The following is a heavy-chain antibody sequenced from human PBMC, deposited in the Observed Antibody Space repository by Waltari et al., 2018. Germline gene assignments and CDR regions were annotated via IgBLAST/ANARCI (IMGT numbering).Heavy chain of an antibody. CDR1: GFPFSSYA. CDR2: ISYDGSNK. CDR3: ARVVYSGITEDAFDI. D-gene: IGHD1-26*01. J-gene: IGHJ3*02. V-gene: IGHV3-30*01. Sequence: QVQLVESGGGVVQPGRSLRLSCAASGFPFSSYAMHWVRQAPGKGLEWVAVISYDGSNKYYADSVKGRFTISRDNSKNTLYLQMNSLRAEDTAVYYCARVVYSGITEDAFDIWGQGTMVTVSS.